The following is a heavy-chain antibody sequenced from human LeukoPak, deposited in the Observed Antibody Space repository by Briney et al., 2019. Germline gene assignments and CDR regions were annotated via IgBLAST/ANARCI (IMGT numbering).Heavy chain of an antibody. J-gene: IGHJ4*02. V-gene: IGHV3-23*01. CDR3: AKDGGPTVFYYFDS. D-gene: IGHD1-1*01. CDR1: GFTFSNYA. Sequence: GGSLRLSCVASGFTFSNYAMSWVRQAPGKGLEWVSGISGDSGGTNYADSVKGRFTISRDNSKNTLYLQMNSLRAEDTAAYYCAKDGGPTVFYYFDSWGQGTLVTASS. CDR2: ISGDSGGT.